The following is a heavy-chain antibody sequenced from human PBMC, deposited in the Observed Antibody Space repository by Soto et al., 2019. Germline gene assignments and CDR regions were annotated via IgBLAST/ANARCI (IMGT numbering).Heavy chain of an antibody. V-gene: IGHV1-69*13. CDR3: AGSNYDILTGYSYYYYGMDV. Sequence: ASVKVSCKASGGTFSSYAISWVRQAPGQGLEWMGGIIPIFGTANYAQKFQGRVTITADESTSTAYMELSSLRSEDTAVYYCAGSNYDILTGYSYYYYGMDVWGQGTTVTVSS. CDR1: GGTFSSYA. D-gene: IGHD3-9*01. CDR2: IIPIFGTA. J-gene: IGHJ6*02.